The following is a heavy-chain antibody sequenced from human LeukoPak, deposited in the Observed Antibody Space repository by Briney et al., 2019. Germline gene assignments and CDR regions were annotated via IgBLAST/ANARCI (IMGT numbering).Heavy chain of an antibody. Sequence: GGSLRLSCAASGFTFSSYAMSWVRQAPGKGLEWVSAISGSGGSTYYADSVKGRFTISRDNSKNTLYLQMNSLRAEDTAVYYCARWSGGSCYYYFDYWGQGTLVTVSS. CDR3: ARWSGGSCYYYFDY. J-gene: IGHJ4*02. CDR1: GFTFSSYA. D-gene: IGHD2-15*01. V-gene: IGHV3-23*01. CDR2: ISGSGGST.